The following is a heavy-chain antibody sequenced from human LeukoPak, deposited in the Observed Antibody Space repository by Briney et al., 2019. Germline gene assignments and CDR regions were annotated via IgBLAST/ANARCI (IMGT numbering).Heavy chain of an antibody. Sequence: GGSLRLSCAASGFTFTTYSMTRGRQAPGKGLEWVSSISSSSHTYYADSVKGRFTISRDSAQNLLHLQMNSLRAEDTAVYYCARDYCGDYGHDYWGQGTLVTVSS. CDR3: ARDYCGDYGHDY. CDR2: ISSSSHT. J-gene: IGHJ4*02. V-gene: IGHV3-21*01. CDR1: GFTFTTYS. D-gene: IGHD4-17*01.